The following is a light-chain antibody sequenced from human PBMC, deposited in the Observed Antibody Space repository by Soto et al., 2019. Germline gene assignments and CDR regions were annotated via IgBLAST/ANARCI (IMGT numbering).Light chain of an antibody. Sequence: DIQMTQSPSSLSASVGDRVTITCQASQDISNYLNWYQQKPGKAPKLLIYDASNLETGVPSRFSGSGSGTDFTFTISSLQPEDFGVYYCQQYYSWPRGTFGQGTKVEIK. V-gene: IGKV1-33*01. CDR1: QDISNY. J-gene: IGKJ1*01. CDR2: DAS. CDR3: QQYYSWPRGT.